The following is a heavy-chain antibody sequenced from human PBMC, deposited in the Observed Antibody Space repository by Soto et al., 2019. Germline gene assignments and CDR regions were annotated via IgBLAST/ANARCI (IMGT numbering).Heavy chain of an antibody. Sequence: GASVKVSCKASGYTFTGYHMHWVRQAPGQGLERMGWINPNSGATNYAQKFQDWVTMTRDTSISTAYMELNRLRSDDTAVYYCARVALGSGWYGDYYRMDVWGQGTTVTVPS. J-gene: IGHJ6*02. CDR1: GYTFTGYH. CDR2: INPNSGAT. V-gene: IGHV1-2*04. D-gene: IGHD6-19*01. CDR3: ARVALGSGWYGDYYRMDV.